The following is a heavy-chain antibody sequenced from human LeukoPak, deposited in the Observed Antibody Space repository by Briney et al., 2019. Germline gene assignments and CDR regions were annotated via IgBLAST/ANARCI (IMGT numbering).Heavy chain of an antibody. CDR2: ISSSGTYI. J-gene: IGHJ4*02. V-gene: IGHV3-21*01. CDR3: ASEETANGGWTPNY. D-gene: IGHD6-19*01. Sequence: NPGGSLRLSCSTSGFTFNNAWMTWVRQAPGKGLEWVSSISSSGTYIKYTDSVKGRFIISRDNAKNSLYLQMNSLRAEDTAVYYCASEETANGGWTPNYWGQGTLVTVSS. CDR1: GFTFNNAW.